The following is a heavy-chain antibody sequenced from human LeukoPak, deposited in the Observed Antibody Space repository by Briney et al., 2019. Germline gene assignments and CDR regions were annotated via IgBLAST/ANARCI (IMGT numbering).Heavy chain of an antibody. D-gene: IGHD3-22*01. J-gene: IGHJ3*02. V-gene: IGHV1-2*06. Sequence: ASVKVSCKASGYTFTGYYMHWVRQAPGQGLEWMGRINPNSGGTNYAQKFQGRVTMTRDTSISTAYMELSRLRSDDTAVYYCARYYDSSGYLIDDAFDIWGRGTMVTVSS. CDR3: ARYYDSSGYLIDDAFDI. CDR2: INPNSGGT. CDR1: GYTFTGYY.